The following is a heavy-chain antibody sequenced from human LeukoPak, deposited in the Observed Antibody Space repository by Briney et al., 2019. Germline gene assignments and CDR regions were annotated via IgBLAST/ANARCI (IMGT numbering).Heavy chain of an antibody. J-gene: IGHJ4*02. CDR3: ARSPERNTPQLD. CDR1: GFTFSSYS. D-gene: IGHD2-2*02. Sequence: GGSLRLSCAASGFTFSSYSMNWVRQAPGKGLEWVSSISSSSSYIYYADSVEGRFTISRDNAKNSLYLQMNSLRAEDTAVYYCARSPERNTPQLDWGQGTLVTVSS. V-gene: IGHV3-21*01. CDR2: ISSSSSYI.